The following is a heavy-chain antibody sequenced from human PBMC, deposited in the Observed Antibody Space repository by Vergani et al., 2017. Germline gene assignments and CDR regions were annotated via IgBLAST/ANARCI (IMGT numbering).Heavy chain of an antibody. Sequence: EVQLVESGGGLVQPGGSLRLSCAASGFTFSSYSMNWVRQAPGKGLEWVSYISSSSSTIYYADSVKGRFTISRDNSKNTLYLQMNSLRAEDTAVYYCAKEESGWYTYYGMDVWGQGTTVTVSS. J-gene: IGHJ6*02. CDR3: AKEESGWYTYYGMDV. CDR1: GFTFSSYS. CDR2: ISSSSSTI. V-gene: IGHV3-48*01. D-gene: IGHD6-19*01.